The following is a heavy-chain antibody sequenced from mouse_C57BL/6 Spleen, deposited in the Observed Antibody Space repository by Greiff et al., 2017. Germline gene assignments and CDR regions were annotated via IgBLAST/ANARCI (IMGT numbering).Heavy chain of an antibody. CDR2: IYPGSGST. D-gene: IGHD1-1*01. V-gene: IGHV1-55*01. CDR3: ARGYGRSSYFDD. J-gene: IGHJ2*01. CDR1: GYTFTSYW. Sequence: VQLQQPGAELVKPGASVKMTCKASGYTFTSYWITWVKQRPGQGLEWIGDIYPGSGSTNYNEKFKSKATLTVDTSSSTAYMQLSSLTSEDSAVYYWARGYGRSSYFDDWGQGTTLTVSS.